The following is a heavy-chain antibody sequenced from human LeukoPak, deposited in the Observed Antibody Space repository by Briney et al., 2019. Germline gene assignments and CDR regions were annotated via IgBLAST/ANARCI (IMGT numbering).Heavy chain of an antibody. CDR3: ARWLAHCSSASCYQPFDY. CDR1: GYSFTSYW. V-gene: IGHV5-51*01. Sequence: GQSLKISCQGSGYSFTSYWIGWVRQMPRKGLEWRGIIYPGDSDTRYSPSLQGQVTISADKSISTAYLQWSSLKASDTAVYFCARWLAHCSSASCYQPFDYWGQGTLVTVSS. CDR2: IYPGDSDT. J-gene: IGHJ4*02. D-gene: IGHD2-2*01.